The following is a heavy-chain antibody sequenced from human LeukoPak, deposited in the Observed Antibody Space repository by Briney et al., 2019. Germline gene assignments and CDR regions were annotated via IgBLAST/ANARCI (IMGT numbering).Heavy chain of an antibody. V-gene: IGHV1-2*02. CDR1: GYTFTGYY. CDR2: INPNSGGT. J-gene: IGHJ6*03. Sequence: ASVKVSCKASGYTFTGYYMHWVRQAPGQGLEWMGWINPNSGGTNYAQKFQGRVTMTRDTSISTAYMELSRLRSDGTAVYYCARGGYYGGNSLFSSYYYYMDVWGKGTTVTVSS. CDR3: ARGGYYGGNSLFSSYYYYMDV. D-gene: IGHD4-23*01.